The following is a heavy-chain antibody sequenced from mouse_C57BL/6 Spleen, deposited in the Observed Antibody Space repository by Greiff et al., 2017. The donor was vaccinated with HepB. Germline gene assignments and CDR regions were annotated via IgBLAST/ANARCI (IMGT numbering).Heavy chain of an antibody. CDR3: ARGGVGGYDRAWFAY. CDR2: INPNNGGT. CDR1: GYTFTDYY. D-gene: IGHD2-2*01. V-gene: IGHV1-26*01. Sequence: VQLQQSGPELVKPGASVKISCKASGYTFTDYYMNWVKQSHGKSLEWIGDINPNNGGTSYNQKFKGKATLTVDKSSSTAYMELRSLTSEDSAVYYCARGGVGGYDRAWFAYWGQGLWSLSLQ. J-gene: IGHJ3*01.